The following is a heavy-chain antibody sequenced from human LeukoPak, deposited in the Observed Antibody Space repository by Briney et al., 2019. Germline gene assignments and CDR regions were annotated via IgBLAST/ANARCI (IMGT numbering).Heavy chain of an antibody. CDR1: GFSFSSYS. Sequence: PGGFLRLSCAASGFSFSSYSMNWVRQAPGKGLEWVSSISGVSSYIYYADSVKGRFTISRDNAKNSLYLQMNSLRAEDTAVYYCAREEYSSSTYWGQGTLVSVSS. D-gene: IGHD6-6*01. V-gene: IGHV3-21*01. CDR2: ISGVSSYI. J-gene: IGHJ4*02. CDR3: AREEYSSSTY.